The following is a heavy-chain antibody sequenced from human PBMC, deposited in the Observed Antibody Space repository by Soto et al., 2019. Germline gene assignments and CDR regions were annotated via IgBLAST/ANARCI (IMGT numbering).Heavy chain of an antibody. CDR1: GGSISSGGYS. Sequence: PSETLSLTCAVSGGSISSGGYSWSWIRQPPGKGLEWIGEVNHGGTSNYNPSLKSRAIISVDTSKNQFSLKLSSVTAADTAVYYCARAHGSGWGAFDIWGQGTMVTVSS. D-gene: IGHD3-10*01. J-gene: IGHJ3*02. CDR2: VNHGGTS. CDR3: ARAHGSGWGAFDI. V-gene: IGHV4-30-2*01.